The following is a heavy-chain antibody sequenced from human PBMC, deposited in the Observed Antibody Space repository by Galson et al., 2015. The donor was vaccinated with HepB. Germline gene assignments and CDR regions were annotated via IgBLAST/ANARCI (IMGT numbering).Heavy chain of an antibody. CDR1: GFTFDDYA. V-gene: IGHV3-23*01. J-gene: IGHJ4*02. D-gene: IGHD5-12*01. CDR2: ISGGGDST. CDR3: ARQRDSGYDLGPLDY. Sequence: SLRLSCAASGFTFDDYAMHWVRQAPGKGLEWVSAISGGGDSTYYADSVKGRFTISRDNPKNTLYLQMHSLRAEDTALYYCARQRDSGYDLGPLDYWGQGTLVTVSS.